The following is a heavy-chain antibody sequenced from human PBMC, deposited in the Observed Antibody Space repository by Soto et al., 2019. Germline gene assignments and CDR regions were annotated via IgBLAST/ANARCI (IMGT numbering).Heavy chain of an antibody. CDR2: VSYDESHV. J-gene: IGHJ3*01. CDR1: GFTLSTFG. Sequence: QVQLVESGGGVVQPGRSLRLSCAASGFTLSTFGIHWVRQAPGKGLEWVALVSYDESHVYYADSVKGRFAISRDISRNILFLQMTNLRAGDTGVYYCARDAIPYNGRDDAFDLWGQGTVVTVSS. CDR3: ARDAIPYNGRDDAFDL. V-gene: IGHV3-33*08. D-gene: IGHD2-2*02.